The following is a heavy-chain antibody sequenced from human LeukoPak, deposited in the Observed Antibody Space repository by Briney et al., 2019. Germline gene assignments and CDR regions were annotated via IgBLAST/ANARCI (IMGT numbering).Heavy chain of an antibody. CDR2: INPNSGGT. V-gene: IGHV1-2*02. Sequence: GASVKVSCKASGYTFTGYYMHWVRQAPGQGLEWMGWINPNSGGTNYAQKFQGRVTMTRDTSISTAYMELSRLRSDDTAVYYCAREALTIFGVVVDYWGQGTLVTVSS. CDR1: GYTFTGYY. CDR3: AREALTIFGVVVDY. J-gene: IGHJ4*02. D-gene: IGHD3-3*01.